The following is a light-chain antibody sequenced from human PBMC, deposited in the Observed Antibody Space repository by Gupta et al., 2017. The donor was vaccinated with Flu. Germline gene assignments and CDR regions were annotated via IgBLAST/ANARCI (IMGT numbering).Light chain of an antibody. V-gene: IGKV3-11*01. CDR3: QQRYNWPPLT. Sequence: EIVLTQSPATLSLSPGERATLSCRASQTVSNYLAWYQQKPGQPPRLLIYDASTRATGIPARFTGSGSGTDFVLTIDSVEPDDFAVYYCQQRYNWPPLTFGGGTKVEIK. CDR1: QTVSNY. J-gene: IGKJ4*01. CDR2: DAS.